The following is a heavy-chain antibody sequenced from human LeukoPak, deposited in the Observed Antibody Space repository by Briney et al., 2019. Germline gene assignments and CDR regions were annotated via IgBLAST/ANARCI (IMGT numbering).Heavy chain of an antibody. Sequence: GGPLRLSCAASGFTFSSYVMSWVRQAPGKGLEWVTFISYDASTKYYADSVKGRFTISRDNSKNTLYLQMNSLRPEDTALYYCARDLSYYYSSDYWGQGTLVTVSS. D-gene: IGHD3-10*01. CDR2: ISYDASTK. J-gene: IGHJ4*02. V-gene: IGHV3-30*03. CDR1: GFTFSSYV. CDR3: ARDLSYYYSSDY.